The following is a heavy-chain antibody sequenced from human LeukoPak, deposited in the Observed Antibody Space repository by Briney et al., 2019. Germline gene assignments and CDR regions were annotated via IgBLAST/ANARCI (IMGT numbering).Heavy chain of an antibody. Sequence: EASVKVSCKASGYTFTSYGISRVRQAPGQGLEWMGWISAYNGNTNYAQKLQGRVTMTTETSTSTAYMELRSLRSDDTAVYYCARDTGYDTSLWFDPWGQGTLVTVSS. V-gene: IGHV1-18*01. J-gene: IGHJ5*02. D-gene: IGHD3/OR15-3a*01. CDR3: ARDTGYDTSLWFDP. CDR1: GYTFTSYG. CDR2: ISAYNGNT.